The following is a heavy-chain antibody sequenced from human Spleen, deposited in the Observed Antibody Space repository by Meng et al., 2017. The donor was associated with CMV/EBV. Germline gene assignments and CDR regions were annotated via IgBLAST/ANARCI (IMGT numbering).Heavy chain of an antibody. CDR3: ARSRRYIDSRGGRELVLSSDY. CDR1: GYTFTGYY. D-gene: IGHD1-7*01. CDR2: INPNSGGT. J-gene: IGHJ4*02. V-gene: IGHV1-2*02. Sequence: ASVKVSCKASGYTFTGYYMHWVRQAPGQGLEWMGWINPNSGGTNYAQKFQGRVTMTRDTSISTAYMGLSRLRSDDTAVYYCARSRRYIDSRGGRELVLSSDYWGQGTLVTVSS.